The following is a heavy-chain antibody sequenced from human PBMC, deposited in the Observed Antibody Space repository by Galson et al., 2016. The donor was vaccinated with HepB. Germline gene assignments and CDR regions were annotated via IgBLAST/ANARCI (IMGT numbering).Heavy chain of an antibody. CDR1: GFVFSHFG. D-gene: IGHD4-23*01. Sequence: SLRLSCAASGFVFSHFGLSWVRQAPGKGLEWVASMSTRRTTYYSDSMPGQFTISRDNSNNTRYLQMNSLIAEDTAVYYCAGVSAYGDNSVGYFDYWGQGTLVTVSS. V-gene: IGHV3-23*01. CDR3: AGVSAYGDNSVGYFDY. J-gene: IGHJ4*02. CDR2: MSTRRTT.